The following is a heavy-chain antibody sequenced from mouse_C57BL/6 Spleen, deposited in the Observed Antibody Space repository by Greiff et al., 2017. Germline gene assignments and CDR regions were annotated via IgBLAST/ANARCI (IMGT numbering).Heavy chain of an antibody. CDR3: ARDHYGGAMDY. J-gene: IGHJ4*01. Sequence: EVNVVESEGGLVQPGSSMKLSCTASGFTFSDYYMAWVRQVPEKGLEWVANINYDGSSTYYLDSLKSRFIISRDNAKNILYLQMSSLKSEDTATYYCARDHYGGAMDYWGQGTSVTVSS. CDR2: INYDGSST. CDR1: GFTFSDYY. V-gene: IGHV5-16*01. D-gene: IGHD1-2*01.